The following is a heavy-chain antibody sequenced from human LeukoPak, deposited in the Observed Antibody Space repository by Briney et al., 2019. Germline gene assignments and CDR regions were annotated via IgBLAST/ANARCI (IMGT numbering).Heavy chain of an antibody. CDR2: ISAYNGNT. CDR3: ARDLRPSDYYYYMDV. V-gene: IGHV1-18*01. J-gene: IGHJ6*03. CDR1: GYTFINYG. Sequence: GASVKVSCKASGYTFINYGISWVRQAPGQGLEWMAWISAYNGNTNYAQEFQGRVTMTTDTPTSTAYMELRSLRSDDTAVYYCARDLRPSDYYYYMDVWGKGTTVTVSS. D-gene: IGHD3-10*01.